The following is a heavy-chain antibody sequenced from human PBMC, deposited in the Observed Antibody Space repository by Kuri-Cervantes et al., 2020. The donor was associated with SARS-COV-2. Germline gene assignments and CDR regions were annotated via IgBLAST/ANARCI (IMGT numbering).Heavy chain of an antibody. J-gene: IGHJ3*02. CDR1: GFTFSSYS. Sequence: GESLKISCAASGFTFSSYSMNWVRQAPGRGLEWVSAISGSGGSTYYADSVKGRFTISRDNSKNTLYLQMNSLRAEDTAVYYCARARGPDAFDIWGQGTMVTVSS. V-gene: IGHV3-23*01. CDR2: ISGSGGST. CDR3: ARARGPDAFDI.